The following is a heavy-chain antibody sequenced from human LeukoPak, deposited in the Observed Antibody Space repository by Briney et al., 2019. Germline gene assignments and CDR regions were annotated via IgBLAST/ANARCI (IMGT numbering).Heavy chain of an antibody. D-gene: IGHD3-9*01. CDR3: ARHGYYDISSFDY. V-gene: IGHV4-59*08. Sequence: SETLSLTCTVSGGSIGSNYWSWIRQPPGKGLEWIGYIYYSGSTNYNPSLKSRVTISVDTSKNQFSLKLSSVTAADTAVYYCARHGYYDISSFDYWGQGTLVTVSS. CDR2: IYYSGST. CDR1: GGSIGSNY. J-gene: IGHJ4*02.